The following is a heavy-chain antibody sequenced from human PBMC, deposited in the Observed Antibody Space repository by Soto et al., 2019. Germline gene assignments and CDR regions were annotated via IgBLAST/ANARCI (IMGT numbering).Heavy chain of an antibody. D-gene: IGHD1-26*01. J-gene: IGHJ4*02. CDR3: ARGSSVGATAYFDS. V-gene: IGHV4-59*01. CDR1: GGSISGYY. Sequence: SETLSLTCSVSGGSISGYYWSWIRQPPGKGLEWIGFRSYSGSTNYNPSLRSRVTILLDTSRNQFSLMLSSVTAADTAVYYCARGSSVGATAYFDSWGQGTLVTVSS. CDR2: RSYSGST.